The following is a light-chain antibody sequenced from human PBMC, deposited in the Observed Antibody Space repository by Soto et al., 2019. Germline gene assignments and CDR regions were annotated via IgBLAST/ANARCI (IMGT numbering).Light chain of an antibody. V-gene: IGKV3-20*01. J-gene: IGKJ5*01. Sequence: EIVLTQSPDTLSLSPGERATLSCRASQTVTSGYLAWYQQKPGQAPRLLIDGASSRATGVPDRFSGTGSGTDFTLTISRLEPEDFAVFYCQQYGNSPITFGQGTRLEI. CDR2: GAS. CDR3: QQYGNSPIT. CDR1: QTVTSGY.